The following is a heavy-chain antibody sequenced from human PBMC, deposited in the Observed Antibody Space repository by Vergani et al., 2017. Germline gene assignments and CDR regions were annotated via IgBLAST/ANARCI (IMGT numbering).Heavy chain of an antibody. CDR2: INPNTGGT. CDR3: ARATSAAAGNPTFFYYYYYYMDV. V-gene: IGHV1-2*02. Sequence: QVQLVQSGAEVKKPGASVKVSCKASGYTLSGYYVHWVRQAPGQGLEWMGWINPNTGGTKYAQKFQGGVTMTWDTSISTAYMELSRLRSDDTAIYYCARATSAAAGNPTFFYYYYYYMDVWGKGTTVTVSS. J-gene: IGHJ6*03. CDR1: GYTLSGYY. D-gene: IGHD6-13*01.